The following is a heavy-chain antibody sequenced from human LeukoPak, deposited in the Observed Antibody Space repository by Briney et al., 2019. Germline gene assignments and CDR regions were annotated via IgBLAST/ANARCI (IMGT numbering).Heavy chain of an antibody. CDR3: ARRRIAVALYYFDY. CDR2: INHSGST. CDR1: GGSFSGYY. J-gene: IGHJ4*02. D-gene: IGHD6-19*01. Sequence: PSETLSLTCAVYGGSFSGYYWSWIRQPPGKGLEWIGEINHSGSTNYNRSLKSRVTISVDTSKNQFSLKLSSVTAADTAVYYCARRRIAVALYYFDYWGQGTLVTVSS. V-gene: IGHV4-34*01.